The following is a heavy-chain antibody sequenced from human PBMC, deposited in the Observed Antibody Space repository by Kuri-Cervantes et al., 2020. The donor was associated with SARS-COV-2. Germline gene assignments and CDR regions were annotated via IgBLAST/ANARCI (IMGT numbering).Heavy chain of an antibody. D-gene: IGHD3-16*01. CDR2: IYYSGST. Sequence: SETLSLTCTVSGGSISSYYWSWIRQPPGKGLEWIGYIYYSGSTNYNPSLKSRVTISVDTSKNQFSLKLSSVTAADTAVYYCAGGGDGGADYWGQGTLVTVSS. V-gene: IGHV4-59*08. J-gene: IGHJ4*02. CDR3: AGGGDGGADY. CDR1: GGSISSYY.